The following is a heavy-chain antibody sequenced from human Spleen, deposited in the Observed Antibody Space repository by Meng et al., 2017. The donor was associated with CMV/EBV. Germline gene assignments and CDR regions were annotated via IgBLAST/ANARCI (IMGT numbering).Heavy chain of an antibody. CDR3: ARSPGYPREFDY. D-gene: IGHD3-10*01. CDR1: GVSVSIGNYY. CDR2: VHYSGST. Sequence: VAGVSVSIGNYYWTWIRQPPGKGLECIGYVHYSGSTNYNPSLRSRATISVDTSKNQFSLNLNSVTAADTAVYYCARSPGYPREFDYWGQGTLVTVSS. V-gene: IGHV4-61*01. J-gene: IGHJ4*02.